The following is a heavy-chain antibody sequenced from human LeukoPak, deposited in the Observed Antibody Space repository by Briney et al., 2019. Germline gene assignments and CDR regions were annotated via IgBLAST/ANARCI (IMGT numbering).Heavy chain of an antibody. Sequence: GGSLRLSCAASGFTFSSYAMSWVRQAPGKGLEWVSAITNSGGTTYYADSVKGRFTISRDNSKNTLYPQMNSLRAEDTAVYYCAKDPPHVSWLFDYWGQGTLVTVSS. D-gene: IGHD3-16*01. CDR1: GFTFSSYA. J-gene: IGHJ4*02. CDR3: AKDPPHVSWLFDY. CDR2: ITNSGGTT. V-gene: IGHV3-23*01.